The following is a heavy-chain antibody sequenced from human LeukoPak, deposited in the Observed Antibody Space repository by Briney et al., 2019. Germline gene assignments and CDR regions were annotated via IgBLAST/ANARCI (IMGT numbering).Heavy chain of an antibody. CDR1: GYTLTDYY. V-gene: IGHV1-2*02. D-gene: IGHD6-13*01. CDR2: INPNSGGT. J-gene: IGHJ4*02. CDR3: AKFSYSSSWKNFDY. Sequence: ASVKVSCKASGYTLTDYYMHWVRQAPGQGLERMGWINPNSGGTNYAQKFQGRVTMTRDTSISTAYMELTSLRSDDTAVYYCAKFSYSSSWKNFDYWGQGTLVTVSS.